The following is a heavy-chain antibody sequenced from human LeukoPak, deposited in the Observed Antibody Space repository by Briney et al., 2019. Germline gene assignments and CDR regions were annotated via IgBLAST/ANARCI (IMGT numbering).Heavy chain of an antibody. D-gene: IGHD4-17*01. CDR1: GFTFSDYY. J-gene: IGHJ4*02. V-gene: IGHV3-11*06. CDR2: ISSSSSYT. Sequence: PGGSLRLSCAASGFTFSDYYMSWIRQAPGKGLEWVSYISSSSSYTDYADSVKGRFTISRDNAKNSLYLQMNSLRAEDTAVYYCARDENIYGDYGAGFDYWGQGTLVTVSS. CDR3: ARDENIYGDYGAGFDY.